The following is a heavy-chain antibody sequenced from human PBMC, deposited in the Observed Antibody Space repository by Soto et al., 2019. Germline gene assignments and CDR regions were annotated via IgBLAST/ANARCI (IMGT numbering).Heavy chain of an antibody. V-gene: IGHV3-9*01. CDR3: TKEVRSHFSYYFDS. CDR2: ISWSGSTL. D-gene: IGHD3-10*01. Sequence: GGSLRLSCAASGFSFEDHAFDWVRQAPGKGLEWVAGISWSGSTLEYADSVKGRFTISRDNAKNSLYLEMNSLRGDDTAFYYCTKEVRSHFSYYFDSRGQGTLVTVSS. J-gene: IGHJ4*02. CDR1: GFSFEDHA.